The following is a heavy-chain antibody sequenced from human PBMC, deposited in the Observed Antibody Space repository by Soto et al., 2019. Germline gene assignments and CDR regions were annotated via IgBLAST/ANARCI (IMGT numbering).Heavy chain of an antibody. CDR1: GFTFSSYG. J-gene: IGHJ4*02. CDR2: IWYVGSNK. V-gene: IGHV3-33*01. Sequence: GGSLRLSCAASGFTFSSYGMHWVRQAPGKGLEWVAVIWYVGSNKYYADSVKGRFTISRDNSKNTLYLQMNSLRAEDTAVYYCARALHSNYPLYDYWGQGTLVTVSS. D-gene: IGHD1-26*01. CDR3: ARALHSNYPLYDY.